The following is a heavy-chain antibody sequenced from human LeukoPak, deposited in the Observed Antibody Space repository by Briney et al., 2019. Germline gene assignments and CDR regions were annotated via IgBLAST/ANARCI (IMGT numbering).Heavy chain of an antibody. CDR3: ARDTGITIFGVVRERAFDI. CDR2: ISSSSSTI. J-gene: IGHJ3*02. D-gene: IGHD3-3*01. CDR1: GFTFSSYS. Sequence: GGSLRLSCAASGFTFSSYSMNWVRQAPGKGLEWVSYISSSSSTIYYADSVKGRFTISRDNAKNSLYLQMNSLRAEDTAVFYCARDTGITIFGVVRERAFDIWGQGTMVTVSS. V-gene: IGHV3-48*04.